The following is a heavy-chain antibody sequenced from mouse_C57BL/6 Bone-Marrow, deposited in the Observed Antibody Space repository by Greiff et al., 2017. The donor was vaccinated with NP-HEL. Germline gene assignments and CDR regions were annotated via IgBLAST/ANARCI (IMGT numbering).Heavy chain of an antibody. V-gene: IGHV1-55*01. J-gene: IGHJ3*01. CDR3: ASPDYYGSSRFAY. CDR1: GYTFTSYW. Sequence: QVQLQHPGAELVKPGASVKMSCKASGYTFTSYWITWVKQRPGQGLEWIGDIYPGSGSTNYNEKFKSKATLTVDTSSSTAYMQLSSLTSEDSAVYYCASPDYYGSSRFAYWGQGTLVTVSA. D-gene: IGHD1-1*01. CDR2: IYPGSGST.